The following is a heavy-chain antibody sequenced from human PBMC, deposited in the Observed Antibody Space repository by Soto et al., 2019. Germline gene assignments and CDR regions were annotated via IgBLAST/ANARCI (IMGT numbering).Heavy chain of an antibody. CDR1: GFPFDDYY. Sequence: GSLPLSFAASGFPFDDYYMSWIRQAPGKGLEWVSYISSSGSTIYYADSVKGRFTISRDNAKNPLYLQMNSLRAEDTAVYYCARDYLPHVIDYWGQGTLVTVSS. CDR2: ISSSGSTI. J-gene: IGHJ4*02. V-gene: IGHV3-11*01. CDR3: ARDYLPHVIDY.